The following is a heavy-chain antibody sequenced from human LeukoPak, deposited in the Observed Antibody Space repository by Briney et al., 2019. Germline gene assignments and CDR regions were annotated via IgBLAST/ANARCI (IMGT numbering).Heavy chain of an antibody. V-gene: IGHV6-1*01. J-gene: IGHJ4*02. D-gene: IGHD3-10*01. CDR3: NSGNYYFDS. CDR1: GDSVSSNSAA. Sequence: SQTLSLTCAISGDSVSSNSAAWNWIRQSPSRGLEWLGRTFYRSKWYYDYAVSVKSLITINPDTSKNQFSLQLDSVTPEDTAVYWCNSGNYYFDSWGQGTLVTVSS. CDR2: TFYRSKWYY.